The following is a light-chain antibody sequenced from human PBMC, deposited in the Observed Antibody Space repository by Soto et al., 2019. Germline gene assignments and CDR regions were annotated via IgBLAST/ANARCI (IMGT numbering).Light chain of an antibody. CDR1: SSDVGGYKY. V-gene: IGLV2-14*01. CDR2: EVV. J-gene: IGLJ3*02. CDR3: SSYTSSSTLV. Sequence: QSALTQPASVSGSPGQSITISCSGTSSDVGGYKYVSWYQQHPGKAPKLMIYEVVNRPSGVSQRFSGSKSGNTASLAIFGLQAEDEADYYCSSYTSSSTLVFGGGTKLTVL.